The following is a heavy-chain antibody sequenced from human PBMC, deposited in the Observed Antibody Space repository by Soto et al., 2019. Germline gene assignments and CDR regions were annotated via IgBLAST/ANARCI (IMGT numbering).Heavy chain of an antibody. V-gene: IGHV1-18*01. CDR2: ISTYTGDT. CDR3: ARAGAAPYYYYGKDV. CDR1: GYTFSTSG. D-gene: IGHD2-15*01. J-gene: IGHJ6*02. Sequence: QVQLVQSGAEVRKPGASVKVSCKASGYTFSTSGMSWLRQAPGQGLEWMGRISTYTGDTNDAPKFQDRVTMAPDTPTRTAYLELRSLRSDDTAVYYCARAGAAPYYYYGKDVWGQGTGVTVSS.